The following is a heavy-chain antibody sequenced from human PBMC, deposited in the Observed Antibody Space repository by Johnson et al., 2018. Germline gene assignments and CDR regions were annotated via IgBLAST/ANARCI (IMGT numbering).Heavy chain of an antibody. D-gene: IGHD4-11*01. CDR2: ISYDGSNK. CDR1: GFTFSSYA. CDR3: ARVGGSNYYYYYYMDV. V-gene: IGHV3-30-3*01. Sequence: QVQLVESGGGVVQPGRSLRLSCAASGFTFSSYAMHWVRQAPGKGLEWVAVISYDGSNKYYADSVKGRFTISRDNSKNTLYLQMNSLRAEDTAGYYCARVGGSNYYYYYYMDVWGKGTTVTVSS. J-gene: IGHJ6*03.